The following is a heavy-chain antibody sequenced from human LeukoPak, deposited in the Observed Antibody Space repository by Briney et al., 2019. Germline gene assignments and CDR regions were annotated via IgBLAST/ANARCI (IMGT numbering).Heavy chain of an antibody. Sequence: PSETLSLTCIVSGASISSGNYYWSWIRQPAGKGLEWIGRVYTSGTATYNPSLKSRVTKSVDTSRNQFSLRLNSVTAADTALYYCVRDTRYDMDVWGKGTTVTVSS. CDR3: VRDTRYDMDV. CDR1: GASISSGNYY. CDR2: VYTSGTA. J-gene: IGHJ6*03. V-gene: IGHV4-61*02.